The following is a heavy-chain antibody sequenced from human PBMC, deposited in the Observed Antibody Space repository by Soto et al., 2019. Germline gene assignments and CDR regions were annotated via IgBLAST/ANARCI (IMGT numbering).Heavy chain of an antibody. J-gene: IGHJ4*02. Sequence: HVQLVESGGGVVQPGRSLRLSCAASGFTFSNYAMHWVRQAPGKGLEWVAVTWYDGSNENYADSVKGRFTISRDNSKNTLYLQMNSLRAEDTAVYYCARDGLEYSGYDIDYWGQGTLVTVSS. CDR1: GFTFSNYA. CDR2: TWYDGSNE. D-gene: IGHD5-12*01. V-gene: IGHV3-33*01. CDR3: ARDGLEYSGYDIDY.